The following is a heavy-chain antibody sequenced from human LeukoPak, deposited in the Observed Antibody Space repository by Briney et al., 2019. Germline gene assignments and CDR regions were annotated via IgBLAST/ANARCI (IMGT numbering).Heavy chain of an antibody. CDR3: ARDWDSYGYSVLDY. Sequence: ETLSLTCAVYGGSFSGYYWSWVRQAPGKGLEWVANIKQDGSEKYYVDSVKGRFTISRDNAKNSLYLQMNSLRAEDTAVYYCARDWDSYGYSVLDYWGQGTLVTVSS. CDR2: IKQDGSEK. V-gene: IGHV3-7*01. CDR1: GGSFSGYY. J-gene: IGHJ4*02. D-gene: IGHD5-18*01.